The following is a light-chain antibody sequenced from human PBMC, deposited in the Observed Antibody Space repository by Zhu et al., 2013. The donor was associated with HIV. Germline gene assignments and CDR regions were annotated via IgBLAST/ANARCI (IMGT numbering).Light chain of an antibody. Sequence: TVMTQSLATLSVSPGERATLSCRAGQSVSSDLAWYQQKPGQAPRLLIYGASSRATGTPDRFRGSGSGTDFTLTIYSLEAEDFAVYYCQRRSDWPLITFGQGTRLDIK. CDR1: QSVSSD. CDR3: QRRSDWPLIT. V-gene: IGKV3D-15*01. J-gene: IGKJ5*01. CDR2: GAS.